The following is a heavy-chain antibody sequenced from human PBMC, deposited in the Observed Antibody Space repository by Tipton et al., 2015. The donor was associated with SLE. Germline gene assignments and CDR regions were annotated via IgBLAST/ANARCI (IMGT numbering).Heavy chain of an antibody. J-gene: IGHJ4*02. CDR1: GASISSNSYP. D-gene: IGHD3-16*01. CDR2: IHYSGST. Sequence: GLVKPSETLSLDCIVSGASISSNSYPWGWIRQPPGKGLEWIGIIHYSGSTYFSSSLKSRVSISVDTSMNQFSLKLNSVTAADTAVYYCARSLGYLDYLGQGTLVTVSS. CDR3: ARSLGYLDY. V-gene: IGHV4-39*07.